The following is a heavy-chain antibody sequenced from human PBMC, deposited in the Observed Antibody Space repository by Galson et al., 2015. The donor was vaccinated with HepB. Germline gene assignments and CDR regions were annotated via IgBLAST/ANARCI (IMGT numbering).Heavy chain of an antibody. CDR3: ARVGPVVPAAADY. Sequence: SLRLSCAASGFTFSSYGMHWVRQAPGKGLEWVAVIWYDGSNKYYADSVKGRFTISRDNSKNTLYLQMNSLRAEDTAVYYCARVGPVVPAAADYWGQGTLVTVSS. D-gene: IGHD2-2*01. CDR2: IWYDGSNK. J-gene: IGHJ4*02. V-gene: IGHV3-33*01. CDR1: GFTFSSYG.